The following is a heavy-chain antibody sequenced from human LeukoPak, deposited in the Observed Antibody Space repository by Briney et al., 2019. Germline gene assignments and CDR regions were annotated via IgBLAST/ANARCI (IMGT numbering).Heavy chain of an antibody. Sequence: ASVKVSCKASGYTFIRYYMHWMRQAPGQGLEWMGIISPSGETTSYAQKFQGRVTMTRDTSTRPVYLDLSSLRSDDTAVYYCTRGRDYYAVSGYHNWFDAWGQGTLVTASS. CDR3: TRGRDYYAVSGYHNWFDA. CDR1: GYTFIRYY. CDR2: ISPSGETT. D-gene: IGHD3-22*01. V-gene: IGHV1-46*01. J-gene: IGHJ5*02.